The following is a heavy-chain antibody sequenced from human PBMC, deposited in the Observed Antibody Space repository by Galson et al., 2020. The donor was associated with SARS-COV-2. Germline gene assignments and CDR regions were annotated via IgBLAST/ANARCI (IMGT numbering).Heavy chain of an antibody. V-gene: IGHV2-70*11. CDR3: ARMTVRGVHFDH. D-gene: IGHD3-10*01. CDR1: GFSLSTSGMC. J-gene: IGHJ4*02. CDR2: IDWDDGK. Sequence: SGPTLVKPTQTLTLTCTFSGFSLSTSGMCVSWIRQPPGKALEWLARIDWDDGKYYSTSLKTRLTISKDTSKNQVVLTMTNMDPVDTATYYCARMTVRGVHFDHWGQGTLVTVSS.